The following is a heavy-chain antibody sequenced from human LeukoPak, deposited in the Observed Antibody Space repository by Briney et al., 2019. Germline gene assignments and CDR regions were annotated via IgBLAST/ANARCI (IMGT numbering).Heavy chain of an antibody. CDR3: TTEGPWYSSGRGWSDY. D-gene: IGHD6-19*01. Sequence: KPGGSLRLSCAASGFTFSDYYMSWIRQAPGKGLEWVSYISSSSSYTNYADSVKGRFTISRDNAKNSLYLQMNSLRAEDTAVYYCTTEGPWYSSGRGWSDYWGQGTLVTVSS. CDR1: GFTFSDYY. V-gene: IGHV3-11*05. J-gene: IGHJ4*02. CDR2: ISSSSSYT.